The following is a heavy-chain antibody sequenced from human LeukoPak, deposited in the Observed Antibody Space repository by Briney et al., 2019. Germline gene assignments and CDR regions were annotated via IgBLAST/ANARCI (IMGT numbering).Heavy chain of an antibody. Sequence: EASVKVSCKASGYTFTSYDINWVRQATGQGLEWMGWMNPNSGNTGYAQKFQGRVTMTRNTSISTAYMELSSLRSEDTAVYYCARESVLLWFGELLSRLPYGMDVWGQGTTVTVSS. CDR3: ARESVLLWFGELLSRLPYGMDV. J-gene: IGHJ6*02. CDR2: MNPNSGNT. V-gene: IGHV1-8*01. CDR1: GYTFTSYD. D-gene: IGHD3-10*01.